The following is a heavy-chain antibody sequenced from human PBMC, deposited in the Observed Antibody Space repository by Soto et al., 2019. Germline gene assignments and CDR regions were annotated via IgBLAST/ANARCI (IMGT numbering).Heavy chain of an antibody. CDR1: GYAFGAYY. J-gene: IGHJ3*01. Sequence: QVQLVQSGAEVKKPGASVKVSCKASGYAFGAYYIYWVRQAPGQGLEGMGYINPHGGGARYVQEFRDRLTITTDTHKDTAYMELRSLTSDDTAIYYCAKDRVRTPNGADSFDVWGQGTSVTVS. V-gene: IGHV1-2*02. D-gene: IGHD2-8*01. CDR2: INPHGGGA. CDR3: AKDRVRTPNGADSFDV.